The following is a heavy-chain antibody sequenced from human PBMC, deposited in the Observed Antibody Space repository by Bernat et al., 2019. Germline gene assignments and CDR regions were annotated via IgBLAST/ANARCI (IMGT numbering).Heavy chain of an antibody. CDR1: GGSISSYY. CDR3: ARVGGGCLFNWFDP. V-gene: IGHV4-59*01. Sequence: QVQLQESGPGLVKPSETLSLTCTVPGGSISSYYWSWIRQPPGKGLEWIGYIYYSGSTNYNPSLKSRVTISVDTSKNQFSLKLSSVTAADTAVYYCARVGGGCLFNWFDPLGQGTLVTVSS. J-gene: IGHJ5*02. D-gene: IGHD3-16*01. CDR2: IYYSGST.